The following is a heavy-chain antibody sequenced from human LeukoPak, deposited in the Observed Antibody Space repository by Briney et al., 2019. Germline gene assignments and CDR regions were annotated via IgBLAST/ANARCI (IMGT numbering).Heavy chain of an antibody. Sequence: PSETLSLTCTVSGGSISSYYWSWIRQPPGKGLEWIGYISYSGNTNYNPSLKSRVTISEDTSKNQFSLMLTSVTAADTAVYYCARVVYSHYWPEGMDVWGQGTTVTVSS. CDR1: GGSISSYY. J-gene: IGHJ6*02. V-gene: IGHV4-59*01. D-gene: IGHD4-11*01. CDR3: ARVVYSHYWPEGMDV. CDR2: ISYSGNT.